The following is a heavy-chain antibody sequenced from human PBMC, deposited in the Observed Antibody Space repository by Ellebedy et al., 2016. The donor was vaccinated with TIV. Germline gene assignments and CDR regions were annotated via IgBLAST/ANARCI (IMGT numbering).Heavy chain of an antibody. CDR1: GFPFSSFE. J-gene: IGHJ6*02. CDR2: ISSSGTTK. D-gene: IGHD2-15*01. Sequence: PGGSLRLSCAASGFPFSSFEFNWVRQSPGKGLEWVSYISSSGTTKYYADSVKSRFTISRDNAKNSLYLQMNSLRAEDTAVYYCAAAHYYFYGKDVWGQGTRVTVSS. CDR3: AAAHYYFYGKDV. V-gene: IGHV3-48*03.